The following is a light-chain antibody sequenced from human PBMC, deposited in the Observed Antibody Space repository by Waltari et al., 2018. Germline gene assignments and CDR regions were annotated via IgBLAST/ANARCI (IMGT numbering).Light chain of an antibody. Sequence: DIVLTQSPGTLSLSPGERATLSCRASQSITSNSLAWYQQKPGQAPRLLLYGASSRATGIPDRFSGSGSGTDFTLTISRLEPEDFAVYYCQQYDSSPHNTFGQGTKVEIK. CDR2: GAS. J-gene: IGKJ1*01. CDR3: QQYDSSPHNT. V-gene: IGKV3-20*01. CDR1: QSITSNS.